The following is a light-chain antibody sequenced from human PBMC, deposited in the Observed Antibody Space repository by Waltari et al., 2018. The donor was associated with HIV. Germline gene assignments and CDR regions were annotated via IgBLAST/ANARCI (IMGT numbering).Light chain of an antibody. Sequence: QSVSTQPPSVSAAPGQKVTIPCSGSRSNIGINYVSWYQQLPGTAPKLLIYDNNKRPSGIPDRFSGSKSGTSATLGITGLQTGDEADYYCGTWDSSLSAGVFGGGTKLTVL. CDR2: DNN. CDR1: RSNIGINY. V-gene: IGLV1-51*01. CDR3: GTWDSSLSAGV. J-gene: IGLJ3*02.